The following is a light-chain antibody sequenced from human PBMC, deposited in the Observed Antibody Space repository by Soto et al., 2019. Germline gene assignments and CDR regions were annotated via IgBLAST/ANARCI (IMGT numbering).Light chain of an antibody. CDR2: GAS. CDR3: QQSYSTPRT. CDR1: QSVSSSY. Sequence: EIVLTQSPGTLSLSPGERATLSCRASQSVSSSYLAWYQQKPGQAPRLLIYGASSRATGIPDRFSGSGSGTDFTLTISSLQTEDFATYYCQQSYSTPRTFGQGTKVDIK. J-gene: IGKJ1*01. V-gene: IGKV3-20*01.